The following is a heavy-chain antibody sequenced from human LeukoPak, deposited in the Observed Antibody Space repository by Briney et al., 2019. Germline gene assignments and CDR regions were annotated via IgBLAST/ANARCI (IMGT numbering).Heavy chain of an antibody. J-gene: IGHJ6*03. CDR3: ARPGTTVVWGVLGYMDV. V-gene: IGHV3-20*04. Sequence: GGSLRLSCAASGFTFDDYGMNWVRQAPGRGLEWVSAINWNGGDIGYADSVKGRFTISRDNAKNSLYLQMNSLRAEDTALYYCARPGTTVVWGVLGYMDVWGKGTTVTVSS. CDR1: GFTFDDYG. D-gene: IGHD3-10*01. CDR2: INWNGGDI.